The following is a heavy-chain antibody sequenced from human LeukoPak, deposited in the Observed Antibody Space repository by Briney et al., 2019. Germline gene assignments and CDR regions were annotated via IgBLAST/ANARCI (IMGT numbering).Heavy chain of an antibody. CDR3: ARDMRGDGFDI. V-gene: IGHV3-23*01. Sequence: QPGGSLRLSCAASRITFSSYAMSWVRQAPGKGLDWVSAISGSGGSTYYADSVKGRFTISRDNSKNTLYLQMNSPRAEDTAVYYCARDMRGDGFDIWGQGTMVTVSS. J-gene: IGHJ3*02. D-gene: IGHD2-15*01. CDR1: RITFSSYA. CDR2: ISGSGGST.